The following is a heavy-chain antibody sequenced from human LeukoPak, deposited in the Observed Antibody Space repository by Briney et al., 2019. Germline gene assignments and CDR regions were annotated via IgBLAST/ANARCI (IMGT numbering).Heavy chain of an antibody. CDR3: ATRGNSYGSAYFDY. CDR2: IYYSGST. V-gene: IGHV4-30-4*01. Sequence: SETLSLTCTVSGGSISSGDYYWSWIRQPPGKGLEWIGYIYYSGSTYYNPSLKSRVTISADTSKNHFSLKLSSVTAADTAVYYCATRGNSYGSAYFDYWGQGTLVTVSS. CDR1: GGSISSGDYY. J-gene: IGHJ4*02. D-gene: IGHD5-18*01.